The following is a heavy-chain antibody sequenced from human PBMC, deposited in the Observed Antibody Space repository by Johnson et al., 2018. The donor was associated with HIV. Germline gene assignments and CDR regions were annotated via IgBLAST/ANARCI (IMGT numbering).Heavy chain of an antibody. J-gene: IGHJ3*02. CDR3: TTAGSSGSAHAFDI. CDR2: IKSKTDGGTT. D-gene: IGHD3-22*01. Sequence: VQLVESGGGVVQPGGSLRLSCAASGFTFSNAWMSWVRQAPGKGLEWVGRIKSKTDGGTTDYAAPVKGRFTISRDDSKNTLFLQMNSLKIEDTATYYCTTAGSSGSAHAFDIWGQGTRVTVSS. CDR1: GFTFSNAW. V-gene: IGHV3-15*01.